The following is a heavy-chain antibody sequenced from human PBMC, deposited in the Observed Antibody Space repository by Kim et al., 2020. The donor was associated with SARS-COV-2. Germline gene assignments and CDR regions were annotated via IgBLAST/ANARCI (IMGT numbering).Heavy chain of an antibody. V-gene: IGHV4-59*08. Sequence: SRVTISVDTSKNQFSRKLSSVTAADTAVYYCARRSLGYCTNGVCYEGFDYWGQGTLVTVSS. CDR3: ARRSLGYCTNGVCYEGFDY. D-gene: IGHD2-8*01. J-gene: IGHJ4*02.